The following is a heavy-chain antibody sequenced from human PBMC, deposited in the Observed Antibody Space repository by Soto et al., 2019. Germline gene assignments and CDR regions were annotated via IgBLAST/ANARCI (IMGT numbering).Heavy chain of an antibody. V-gene: IGHV3-23*01. CDR3: AKDRGVYSYANWFDP. CDR2: ISGSGGST. J-gene: IGHJ5*02. D-gene: IGHD5-18*01. CDR1: GFTFSSYA. Sequence: GGSLRLSCAASGFTFSSYAMSWVRQAPRKGLEWVSAISGSGGSTYYADSVKGRFTISRDNSKNTLYLQMNSLRAEDTAVYYCAKDRGVYSYANWFDPWGQGTLVTVSS.